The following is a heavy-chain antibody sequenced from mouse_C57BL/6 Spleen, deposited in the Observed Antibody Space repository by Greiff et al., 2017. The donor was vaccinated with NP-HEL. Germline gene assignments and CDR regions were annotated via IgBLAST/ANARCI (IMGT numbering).Heavy chain of an antibody. V-gene: IGHV3-6*01. CDR3: ARGVIYYGNSYFDY. Sequence: EVQLQESGPGLVKPSQSLSLTCSVTGYSITSGYYWNWIRQFPGNKLEWMGYISYDGSNNYNPSLKNRISITRDPSKNQFFLKLNSVTTEDTATYYCARGVIYYGNSYFDYWGQGTTLTVSS. CDR1: GYSITSGYY. CDR2: ISYDGSN. D-gene: IGHD2-1*01. J-gene: IGHJ2*01.